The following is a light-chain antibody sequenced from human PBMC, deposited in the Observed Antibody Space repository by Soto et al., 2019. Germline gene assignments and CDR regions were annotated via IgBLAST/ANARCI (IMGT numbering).Light chain of an antibody. V-gene: IGKV3-20*01. CDR2: GAS. CDR1: QSISSSY. J-gene: IGKJ1*01. Sequence: EIVLTHSPATLSFSPVERATLSCRASQSISSSYLAWYQQRPGQAPRLLIYGASSRATGIPDRFSGSGSGTEFTLTISRLEPEDFAVYYCQQYRSSSWTFGQGTKVDIK. CDR3: QQYRSSSWT.